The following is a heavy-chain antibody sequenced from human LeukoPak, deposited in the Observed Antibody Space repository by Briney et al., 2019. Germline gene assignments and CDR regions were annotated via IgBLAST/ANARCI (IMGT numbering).Heavy chain of an antibody. CDR2: INHSGST. Sequence: PSETLSLTCAVYGGSFSGYYWSWIRQPPGKGLEWIGEINHSGSTIYNPSLKSRVTISVDTSKNQFSLKLSSVTAADTAVYYCARSAMRPYYYYYYGMDVWGQGTTVTVSS. V-gene: IGHV4-34*01. J-gene: IGHJ6*02. D-gene: IGHD2-2*01. CDR1: GGSFSGYY. CDR3: ARSAMRPYYYYYYGMDV.